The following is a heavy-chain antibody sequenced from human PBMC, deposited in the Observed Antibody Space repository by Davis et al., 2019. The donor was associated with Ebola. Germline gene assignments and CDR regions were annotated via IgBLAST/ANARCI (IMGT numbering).Heavy chain of an antibody. D-gene: IGHD2-2*01. CDR3: ARAEGYCRSTSCYGYYYYGMDV. CDR2: ISGSGGST. CDR1: GFNFRSYG. J-gene: IGHJ6*02. V-gene: IGHV3-23*01. Sequence: GESLKISCAASGFNFRSYGMHWVRQAPDKGLEWVSAISGSGGSTYYADSVKGRFTISRDNSKNTLYLQMNSLRAEDTAVYYCARAEGYCRSTSCYGYYYYGMDVWGQGTTVTVAS.